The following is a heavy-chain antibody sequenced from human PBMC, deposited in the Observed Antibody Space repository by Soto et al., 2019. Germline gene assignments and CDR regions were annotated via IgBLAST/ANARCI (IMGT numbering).Heavy chain of an antibody. D-gene: IGHD6-6*01. J-gene: IGHJ4*02. CDR1: GGSISSGGYY. Sequence: PSETLSLTCTVSGGSISSGGYYWSWIRQHPGKGLEWIGYIYYSGSTYYNPSLKSRVTISVDTSKNQFSLKLSSVTAADTAVYYCARVQKYSSSYSLGFPDYWGQGTLVTVSS. CDR2: IYYSGST. CDR3: ARVQKYSSSYSLGFPDY. V-gene: IGHV4-31*03.